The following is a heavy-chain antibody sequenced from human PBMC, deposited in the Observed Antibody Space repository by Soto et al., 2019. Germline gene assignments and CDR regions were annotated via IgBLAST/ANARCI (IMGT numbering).Heavy chain of an antibody. J-gene: IGHJ6*02. D-gene: IGHD3-3*01. V-gene: IGHV3-30-3*01. CDR1: GFTFSSYA. CDR2: ISYDGSNK. Sequence: PGGSLRLSCAASGFTFSSYAMHWVRQAPGKGLEWVAVISYDGSNKYYADSVKGRFTISRDNSKNTLYLQMNSLRAEDTAVYYCARDYITIFGVVMGSEYYYGMDVWGQGTTVTVSS. CDR3: ARDYITIFGVVMGSEYYYGMDV.